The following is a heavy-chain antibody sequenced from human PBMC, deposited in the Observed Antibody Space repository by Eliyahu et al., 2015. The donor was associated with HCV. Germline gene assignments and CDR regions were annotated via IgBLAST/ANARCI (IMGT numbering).Heavy chain of an antibody. Sequence: QLQLQESGPGLVKPSETLSLTCTVSGGXISSSSYXWGWXRXPPGKGLEWIGSIYYSGSTYYNPSLKSRVTISVDTSKNQFSLKLSSVTAADTAVYYCARRGGERYDFWSGYYTKDYWGQGTLVTVSS. CDR3: ARRGGERYDFWSGYYTKDY. V-gene: IGHV4-39*01. D-gene: IGHD3-3*01. J-gene: IGHJ4*02. CDR2: IYYSGST. CDR1: GGXISSSSYX.